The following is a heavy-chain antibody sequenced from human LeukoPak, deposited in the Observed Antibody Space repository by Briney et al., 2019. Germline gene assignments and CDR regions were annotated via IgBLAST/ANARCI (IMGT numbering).Heavy chain of an antibody. Sequence: SETLSLTCAVYGVSFSGYYWSWLRQPPGKGLEWIGEINHSGSTNYNPSLKSRVTISVDTSKNQFSLKLSSVTAADTAVYYCASLDLYYGSGSYYSWGQGTLVTVSS. CDR3: ASLDLYYGSGSYYS. CDR2: INHSGST. CDR1: GVSFSGYY. V-gene: IGHV4-34*01. J-gene: IGHJ4*02. D-gene: IGHD3-10*01.